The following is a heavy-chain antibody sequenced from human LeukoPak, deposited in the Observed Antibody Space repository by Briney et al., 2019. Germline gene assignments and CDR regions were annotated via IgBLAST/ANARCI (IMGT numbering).Heavy chain of an antibody. CDR2: YYESANI. CDR1: GAPPMATFYS. D-gene: IGHD3-10*01. V-gene: IGHV4-39*07. J-gene: IGHJ5*02. Sequence: PSETLSLTCTVSGAPPMATFYSWAWLRQAPGRGVEWIASYYESANIYFSPSLQSRATVSINACQNQICLMGTSVTAADTATYYCAREVAAMVDDPLKWFEPGGQGTLVPVPS. CDR3: AREVAAMVDDPLKWFEP.